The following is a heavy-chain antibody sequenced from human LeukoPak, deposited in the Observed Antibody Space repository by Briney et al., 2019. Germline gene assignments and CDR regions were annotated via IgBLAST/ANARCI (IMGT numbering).Heavy chain of an antibody. CDR1: GGSISSYY. CDR3: ARSEPMVRGVYYYYYYMDV. V-gene: IGHV4-59*01. CDR2: IYYSGST. D-gene: IGHD3-10*01. J-gene: IGHJ6*03. Sequence: PSETLSLTCTVSGGSISSYYWSWIRQPPGKGLEWIGYIYYSGSTNYNPSLKSRVTISVDTSKNQFSLKLSSVTAADTAVYYCARSEPMVRGVYYYYYYMDVWGKGTTVTISS.